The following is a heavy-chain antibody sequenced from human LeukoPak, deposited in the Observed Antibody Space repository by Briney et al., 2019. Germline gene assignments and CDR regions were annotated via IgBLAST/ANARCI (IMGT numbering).Heavy chain of an antibody. Sequence: GGSLRLSCAASGLTFKNAWMSWVRQAPGKGLEWVGRIKSKTDGGTTDYAAPVKGRFTISRDDSKNTLYLQMNSLKTEDTAVYYCAKEERELLLDYFDYWGQGTLVTVSS. CDR3: AKEERELLLDYFDY. V-gene: IGHV3-15*01. D-gene: IGHD1-26*01. J-gene: IGHJ4*02. CDR2: IKSKTDGGTT. CDR1: GLTFKNAW.